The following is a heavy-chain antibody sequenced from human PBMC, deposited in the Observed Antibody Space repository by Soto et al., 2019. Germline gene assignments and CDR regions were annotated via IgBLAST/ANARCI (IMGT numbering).Heavy chain of an antibody. Sequence: GGSLRLSCAASGFTFSSYSMNWVRQAPGKGLEWVSSISSSSSYIYYADSVKGRFTISRDNAKNSLYLQMNSLRAEDTAVYYCARVPGEGGVAFDIWGQGTMVTVSS. D-gene: IGHD7-27*01. J-gene: IGHJ3*02. CDR2: ISSSSSYI. CDR3: ARVPGEGGVAFDI. CDR1: GFTFSSYS. V-gene: IGHV3-21*01.